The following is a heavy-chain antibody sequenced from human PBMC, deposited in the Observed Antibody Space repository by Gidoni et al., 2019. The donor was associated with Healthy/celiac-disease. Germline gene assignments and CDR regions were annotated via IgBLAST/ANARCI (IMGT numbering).Heavy chain of an antibody. D-gene: IGHD4-17*01. CDR2: INHSGST. Sequence: QVQLQQWGAGLLKPSETLSLTCAVCGGSFSGYYWSWIRQPPGKGLEWIGEINHSGSTNYNPSLKSRVTISVDTSKNQFSLKLSSVTAADTAVYYCARGSISMTTVTKGLDYWGQGTLVTVSS. CDR1: GGSFSGYY. J-gene: IGHJ4*02. V-gene: IGHV4-34*01. CDR3: ARGSISMTTVTKGLDY.